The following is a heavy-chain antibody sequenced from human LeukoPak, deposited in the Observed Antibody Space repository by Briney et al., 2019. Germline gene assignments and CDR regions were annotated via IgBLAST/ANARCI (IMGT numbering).Heavy chain of an antibody. V-gene: IGHV3-21*01. Sequence: GGSLRLSCTASGFTFNSYTMNWVRQAPGKGLEWVSSISSGSTYRYYGDSVKGRFTISRDNAENSLFLQMDSLRAEDTALYYCARDSERRDGFSLYFFDYWGRGPPVTVSS. D-gene: IGHD5-24*01. CDR3: ARDSERRDGFSLYFFDY. CDR2: ISSGSTYR. J-gene: IGHJ4*02. CDR1: GFTFNSYT.